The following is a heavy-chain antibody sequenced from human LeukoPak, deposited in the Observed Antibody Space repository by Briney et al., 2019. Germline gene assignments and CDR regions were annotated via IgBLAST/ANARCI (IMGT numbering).Heavy chain of an antibody. J-gene: IGHJ4*02. D-gene: IGHD1-1*01. CDR2: ISGSGGST. CDR3: AKDYAWNSGSDY. Sequence: GGSLRLSCAASGFTFDDYGMSWVRQAPGKGLEWVSGISGSGGSTYYTDPVKGRFTISRDNSKNTLYLQMNSLRAEDTATYYCAKDYAWNSGSDYWGQGTLVTVSS. CDR1: GFTFDDYG. V-gene: IGHV3-23*01.